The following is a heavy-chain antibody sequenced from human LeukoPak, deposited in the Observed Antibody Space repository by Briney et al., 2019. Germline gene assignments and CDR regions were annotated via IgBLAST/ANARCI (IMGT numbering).Heavy chain of an antibody. V-gene: IGHV3-66*02. J-gene: IGHJ4*02. CDR1: GFTVSSNY. Sequence: GGSLRLSCAASGFTVSSNYMSWVRQAPGKGLEWVSVIYSGGSTYYAGSVKGRFTISRDNSKNTLYLQMNSLRAEDTAVCYCARENGYSYGSYYFDYWGQGTLVTVSS. D-gene: IGHD5-18*01. CDR2: IYSGGST. CDR3: ARENGYSYGSYYFDY.